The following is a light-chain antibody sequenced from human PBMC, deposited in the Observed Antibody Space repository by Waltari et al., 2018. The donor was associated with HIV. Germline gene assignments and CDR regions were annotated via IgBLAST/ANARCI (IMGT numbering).Light chain of an antibody. CDR1: DSDVGLYNF. CDR3: ASFTGDNTVM. V-gene: IGLV2-14*03. J-gene: IGLJ3*02. CDR2: AVD. Sequence: AVTQPASVSGLPGQAHTISCTGGDSDVGLYNFVSWYQQQSGKPHKLIFYAVDSRASGVSDRFSGSMSGNTASLTIFGLRAEYEAHYYCASFTGDNTVMFGGGTEVTVL.